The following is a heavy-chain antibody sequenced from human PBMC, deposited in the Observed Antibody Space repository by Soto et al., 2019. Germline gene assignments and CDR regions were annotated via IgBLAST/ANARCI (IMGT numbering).Heavy chain of an antibody. V-gene: IGHV4-59*01. CDR3: AREGRPSYSSSWNWFDP. CDR2: IYYSGST. J-gene: IGHJ5*02. D-gene: IGHD6-13*01. Sequence: SETPSLTCTVSGGSISSYYWSWIRQPPGQGLEWIGYIYYSGSTTYNPSLKSRVTISVDTSKNQFSLKLSSVTAADTAVYYCAREGRPSYSSSWNWFDPWGQGTLVTVSS. CDR1: GGSISSYY.